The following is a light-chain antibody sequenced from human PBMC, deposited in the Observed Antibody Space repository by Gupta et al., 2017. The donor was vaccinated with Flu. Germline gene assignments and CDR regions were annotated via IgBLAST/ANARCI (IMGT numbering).Light chain of an antibody. Sequence: AIQMTQSPSSLSASVGDTVTITCRARQEIRNKLGWFQIKPVKGPKLVMYDSRSQSRVPSRASGSRSGKDLSSIIESLQPVYLATCYCLQDQSYPYTFGRGLKAEI. V-gene: IGKV1-6*01. CDR3: LQDQSYPYT. CDR2: DS. J-gene: IGKJ1*01. CDR1: QEIRNK.